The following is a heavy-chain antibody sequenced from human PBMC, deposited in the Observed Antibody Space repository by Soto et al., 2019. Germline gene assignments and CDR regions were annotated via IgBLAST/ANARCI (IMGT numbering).Heavy chain of an antibody. CDR1: GYNFATHW. Sequence: PGESLKISCQGSGYNFATHWIGWVRHKAGKGLEWMGIIFPGDAETRYSPSFQGHITISADKSISTAYLRWSSLKASDTGMYYCATPGGFGMDVWGKGTTVTVSS. V-gene: IGHV5-51*01. D-gene: IGHD5-12*01. CDR3: ATPGGFGMDV. CDR2: IFPGDAET. J-gene: IGHJ6*04.